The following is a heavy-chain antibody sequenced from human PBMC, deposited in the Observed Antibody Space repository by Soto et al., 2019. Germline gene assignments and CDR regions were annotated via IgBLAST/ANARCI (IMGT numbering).Heavy chain of an antibody. D-gene: IGHD2-15*01. CDR1: GFTFTSYA. CDR3: ARGPGGPDGPGDY. CDR2: INAGNGNT. J-gene: IGHJ4*02. V-gene: IGHV1-3*01. Sequence: QVQLVQSGAEAKKPGASVKVSCKASGFTFTSYAMHWVRQAPGQRLEWMGWINAGNGNTKYSQKFQGRVTITRDTSASTAYMELSSLRSEDTAVYYCARGPGGPDGPGDYWGQGTLVTVSS.